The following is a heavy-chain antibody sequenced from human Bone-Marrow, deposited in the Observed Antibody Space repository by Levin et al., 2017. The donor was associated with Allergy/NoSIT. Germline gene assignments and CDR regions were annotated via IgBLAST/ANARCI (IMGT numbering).Heavy chain of an antibody. D-gene: IGHD2-15*01. J-gene: IGHJ3*02. CDR2: IYYSGST. CDR1: GGSISSGDYY. CDR3: ARGGGYCSGGSCYSAFDI. Sequence: LRLSCTVSGGSISSGDYYWSWIRQPPGKGLEWIGYIYYSGSTYYNPSLKSRVTISVDTSKNQFSLKLSSVTAADTAVYYCARGGGYCSGGSCYSAFDIWGQGTMVTVSS. V-gene: IGHV4-30-4*01.